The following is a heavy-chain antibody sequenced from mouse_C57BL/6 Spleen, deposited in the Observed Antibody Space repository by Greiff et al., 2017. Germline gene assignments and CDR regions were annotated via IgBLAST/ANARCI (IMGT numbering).Heavy chain of an antibody. Sequence: EVKLMASEGGLVQPGSSMKLSCTASGFTFSDYYMAWVRQVPEKGLEWVANINYDGSSTYYLDSLKSRFIISKDNAKNILYLQMSSLKSEDTATYYCARGNYASDYWGQGTTLTVSS. D-gene: IGHD1-1*02. CDR3: ARGNYASDY. CDR2: INYDGSST. V-gene: IGHV5-16*01. CDR1: GFTFSDYY. J-gene: IGHJ2*01.